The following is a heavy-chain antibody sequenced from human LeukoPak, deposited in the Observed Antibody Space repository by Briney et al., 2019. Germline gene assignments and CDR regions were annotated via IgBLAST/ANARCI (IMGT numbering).Heavy chain of an antibody. CDR3: ARELRFPRYMDV. Sequence: SETLSLTCAVSGYSISSGYYWGWIRQPPGKGLEWIGSIYHSGSTYYNPSLKSRVTISVDTSKNQFSLKLSSVTAADTAVYYCARELRFPRYMDVWGKGTTVTVSS. J-gene: IGHJ6*03. CDR2: IYHSGST. V-gene: IGHV4-38-2*02. CDR1: GYSISSGYY. D-gene: IGHD3-3*01.